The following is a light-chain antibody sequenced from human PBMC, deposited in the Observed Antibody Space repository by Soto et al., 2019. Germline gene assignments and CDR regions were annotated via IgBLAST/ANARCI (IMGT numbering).Light chain of an antibody. J-gene: IGKJ3*01. CDR1: QSISSSY. CDR2: GAS. Sequence: EIVLTQSPGTLSLSPGERATLSCRARQSISSSYLDWYQQKPGQAPRLLIYGASSRATDKPDRFSGSGSGTDLTLNISILEPEEFAVYYWPTVGSSPKFRFGAGTKVDI. V-gene: IGKV3-20*01. CDR3: PTVGSSPKFR.